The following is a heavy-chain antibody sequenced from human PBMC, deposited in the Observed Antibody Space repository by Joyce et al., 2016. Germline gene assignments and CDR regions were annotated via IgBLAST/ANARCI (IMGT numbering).Heavy chain of an antibody. Sequence: EVQLEESGGGLVKPGGSLRLSCAASGFTFSSYSMSWVRQAPGKGLEWFSSLSSSSSYIKYTDSVKGRFTISRDNAKNSLYLQMNSLRVEDTAVYYCARSSYTNGIFDYWGQGTLVTVSS. CDR1: GFTFSSYS. CDR3: ARSSYTNGIFDY. CDR2: LSSSSSYI. V-gene: IGHV3-21*01. D-gene: IGHD2-8*01. J-gene: IGHJ4*02.